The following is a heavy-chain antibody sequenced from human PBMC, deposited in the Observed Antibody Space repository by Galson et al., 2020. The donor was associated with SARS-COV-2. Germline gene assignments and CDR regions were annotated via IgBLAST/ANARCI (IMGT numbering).Heavy chain of an antibody. CDR2: VHPDAIEK. CDR3: AKNWEWAEDS. J-gene: IGHJ4*02. CDR1: GFIFSYHW. Sequence: GESLKISCATSGFIFSYHWMGWMRQAPGKGLECVAHVHPDAIEKGYVDSVKGRFTVSRDNPKNLVFLQMTGLGAEDTAVYFCAKNWEWAEDSCGEGTLVTV. V-gene: IGHV3-7*01. D-gene: IGHD1-26*01.